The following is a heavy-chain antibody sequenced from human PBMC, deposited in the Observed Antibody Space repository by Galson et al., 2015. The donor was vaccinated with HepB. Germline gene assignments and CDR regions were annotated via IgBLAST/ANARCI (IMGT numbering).Heavy chain of an antibody. Sequence: SVKVSCKASGYTFTGYYMHWVRQAPGQGLEWMGGIIPIFRIANYAQNFRGRVTITAEESTSTAYMELSSLRSEDTAVYYCARGSTITTSVYAFWGQGTLVTVSS. CDR3: ARGSTITTSVYAF. V-gene: IGHV1-69*13. J-gene: IGHJ4*02. D-gene: IGHD4-11*01. CDR2: IIPIFRIA. CDR1: GYTFTGYY.